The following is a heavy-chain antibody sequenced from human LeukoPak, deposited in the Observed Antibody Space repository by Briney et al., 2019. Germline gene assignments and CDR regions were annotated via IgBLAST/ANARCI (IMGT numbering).Heavy chain of an antibody. CDR2: ISGSVNAK. Sequence: PVGSLRLSCAASGFSFSSYSMNWVRQAPGHGLRWFSYISGSVNAKHYTDSGKGRFTISRDNAKTALYLQMNSLRAEDTAVYFGARDYLYAFDYWGQGTLVTVSS. J-gene: IGHJ4*02. CDR1: GFSFSSYS. CDR3: ARDYLYAFDY. V-gene: IGHV3-48*01. D-gene: IGHD2-2*01.